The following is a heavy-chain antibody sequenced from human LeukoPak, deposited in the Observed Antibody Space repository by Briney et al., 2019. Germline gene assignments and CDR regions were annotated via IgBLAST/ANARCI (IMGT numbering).Heavy chain of an antibody. Sequence: SETLSLTCTVSGGSISRSVYYWGWIRQPPGKGLEWIGSIYYSGSTYYNPSLESRVTISVDTSKNQFSLKLSSMTAADTAVYYCARVTGYMTEDYFDYWGQGTLITVSS. J-gene: IGHJ4*02. CDR3: ARVTGYMTEDYFDY. CDR1: GGSISRSVYY. D-gene: IGHD6-13*01. V-gene: IGHV4-39*07. CDR2: IYYSGST.